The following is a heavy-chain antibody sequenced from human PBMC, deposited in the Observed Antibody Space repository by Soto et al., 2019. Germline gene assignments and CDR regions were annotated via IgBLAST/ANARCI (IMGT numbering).Heavy chain of an antibody. D-gene: IGHD2-8*01. J-gene: IGHJ4*02. CDR1: GGSVSSGTYY. CDR3: ARSMFLSDGTNVAPFEY. CDR2: FYYTGSI. Sequence: QVQLQESGPGLVKPSETLSLTCTVSGGSVSSGTYYWSWIRQPPGKGLEWIGDFYYTGSINYNTSVTSRYTIFIDASKYRFARGLSSVTAADTAVDYCARSMFLSDGTNVAPFEYWGQGTLVSACS. V-gene: IGHV4-61*01.